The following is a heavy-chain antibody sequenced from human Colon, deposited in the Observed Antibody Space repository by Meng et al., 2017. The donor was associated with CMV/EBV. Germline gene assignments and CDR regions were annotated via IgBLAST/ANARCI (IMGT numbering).Heavy chain of an antibody. J-gene: IGHJ4*02. Sequence: GESLKISCAASGFTFSSYDMHWVRQAPGKGLEWVAFIRYDGDNKYYADSVKGRFTISRDNSKNTLYLQMNSLRAEDTAVYYCAKGPDSSGYGAGYWGQGPLVTVSS. CDR3: AKGPDSSGYGAGY. CDR1: GFTFSSYD. V-gene: IGHV3-30*02. D-gene: IGHD3-22*01. CDR2: IRYDGDNK.